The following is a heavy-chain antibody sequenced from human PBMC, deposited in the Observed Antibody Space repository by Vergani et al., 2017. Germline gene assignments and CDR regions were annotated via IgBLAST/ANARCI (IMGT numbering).Heavy chain of an antibody. CDR3: AREDCSSTSCYYRYFQH. D-gene: IGHD2-2*01. CDR2: IYHSGST. V-gene: IGHV4-34*11. J-gene: IGHJ1*01. Sequence: QVQLQQWGAGLLKPSETLSLTCAVYGGSFSGYYWRWIRQPPGKGLGWIGTIYHSGSTDYNPSLKIRVTISVDTAKNQFSLKLSSVTAADTAVYCCAREDCSSTSCYYRYFQHWGQGTLVTVSS. CDR1: GGSFSGYY.